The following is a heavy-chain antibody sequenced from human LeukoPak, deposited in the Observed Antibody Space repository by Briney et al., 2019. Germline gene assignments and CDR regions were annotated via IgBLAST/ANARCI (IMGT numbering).Heavy chain of an antibody. CDR2: ISAYNGST. J-gene: IGHJ6*03. CDR1: GYTFTSYG. V-gene: IGHV1-18*01. Sequence: ASVKVSCKASGYTFTSYGISWVRQAPGQGLEWMGWISAYNGSTSYAQKFQGRVTMTRDTSTSTVYMELSSLRSEDTAVYYCARDGMSYYYFMDVWGKGTTVTISS. CDR3: ARDGMSYYYFMDV. D-gene: IGHD1-26*01.